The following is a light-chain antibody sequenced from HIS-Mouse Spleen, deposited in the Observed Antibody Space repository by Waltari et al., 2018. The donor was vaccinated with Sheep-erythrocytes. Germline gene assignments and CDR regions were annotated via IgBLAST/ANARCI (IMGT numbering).Light chain of an antibody. CDR2: DVS. Sequence: QSALTQPRSVSGSPGQSVTISCTGTSSDVGGYNYFSWYQQHPGKAPNLMIYDVSKRPSGVPDRFSGSKSGNTASLTISGLQAEDEADYYCCSYAGSYNHVFGTGTKVTVL. J-gene: IGLJ1*01. CDR1: SSDVGGYNY. V-gene: IGLV2-11*01. CDR3: CSYAGSYNHV.